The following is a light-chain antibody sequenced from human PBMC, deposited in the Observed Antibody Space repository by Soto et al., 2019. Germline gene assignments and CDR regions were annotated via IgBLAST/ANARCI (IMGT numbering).Light chain of an antibody. CDR1: QSITSY. CDR2: AAS. CDR3: QQTYSMPRT. J-gene: IGKJ1*01. V-gene: IGKV1-39*01. Sequence: DIQLTQAPSSLSASGGDRVTITCRASQSITSYLDWYQQKPGKAPNLLIYAASTLHSGVPSRFSGSGSGTEFTLTISNLQPEDFARYYCQQTYSMPRTFGQGTKVDIK.